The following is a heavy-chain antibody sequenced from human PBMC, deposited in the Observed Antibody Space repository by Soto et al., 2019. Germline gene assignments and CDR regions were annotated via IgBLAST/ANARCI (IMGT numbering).Heavy chain of an antibody. Sequence: QVQLVESGGGVVQPGRSLRLSCAASGFTFSSYGMHWVRQAPGKGLEWVAVISYDGSNKYYADSVKGRFTISRDNSKKTLYLQMNSLRAEDTAVYYCAKDTSTEYYYYYGMDVWGQGTTVTVSS. CDR2: ISYDGSNK. J-gene: IGHJ6*02. CDR3: AKDTSTEYYYYYGMDV. D-gene: IGHD1-1*01. V-gene: IGHV3-30*18. CDR1: GFTFSSYG.